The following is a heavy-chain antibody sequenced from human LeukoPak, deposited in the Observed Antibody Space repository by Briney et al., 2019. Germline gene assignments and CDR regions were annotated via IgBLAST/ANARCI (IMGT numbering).Heavy chain of an antibody. CDR2: IIPIFGTA. J-gene: IGHJ4*02. Sequence: SVKVSCKASGGTFSSYAISWVRQAPGQGLEWMGGIIPIFGTANYAQKFQGRVTITADESTSTAYMELSSLGPEDTAVYYCAAAGSSGWTDFDYWGQGTLVTVSS. V-gene: IGHV1-69*13. D-gene: IGHD6-19*01. CDR1: GGTFSSYA. CDR3: AAAGSSGWTDFDY.